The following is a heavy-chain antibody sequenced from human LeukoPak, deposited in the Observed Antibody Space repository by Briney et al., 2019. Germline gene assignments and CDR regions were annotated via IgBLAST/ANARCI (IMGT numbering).Heavy chain of an antibody. V-gene: IGHV6-1*01. CDR3: ARDSDYSDSFDY. CDR2: TYYRSNWYN. Sequence: SQTLSLTCAISGDSVSSNSAAWNWIRQSPSRGLEWLGRTYYRSNWYNGYAVSVKSRITVNPDTSKNQFSLQLKSVTPEDTAVYYCARDSDYSDSFDYWGQGILVTVSS. CDR1: GDSVSSNSAA. D-gene: IGHD4-17*01. J-gene: IGHJ4*02.